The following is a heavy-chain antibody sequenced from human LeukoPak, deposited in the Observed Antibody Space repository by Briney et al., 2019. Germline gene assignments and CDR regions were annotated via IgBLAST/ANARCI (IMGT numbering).Heavy chain of an antibody. J-gene: IGHJ4*02. CDR3: TRVVLVGTTYSYFDY. Sequence: GSLLLSCAASGFTFSDHYMDWVRPAPGKGLEWVGRTRNKANSYTTEYAASVKGRFTISRDDSKNSLYLQMNSLKAEDTAVYYCTRVVLVGTTYSYFDYWGQGTLVTVSS. V-gene: IGHV3-72*01. CDR1: GFTFSDHY. D-gene: IGHD1-26*01. CDR2: TRNKANSYTT.